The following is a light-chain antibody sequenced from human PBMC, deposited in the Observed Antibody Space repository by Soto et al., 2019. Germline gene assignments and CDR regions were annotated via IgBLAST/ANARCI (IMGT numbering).Light chain of an antibody. V-gene: IGLV2-14*03. CDR2: DPT. CDR1: SSDVGGYAF. Sequence: QSALTQPASLSVSPGQSITISCTGTSSDVGGYAFVSWYQQHPGQAPKLMIYDPTHRSSGLSDRFSGSKSGSTASLTIAGLQADDEADYYCSSYRSSSASVDFGGRTTLTVL. CDR3: SSYRSSSASVD. J-gene: IGLJ2*01.